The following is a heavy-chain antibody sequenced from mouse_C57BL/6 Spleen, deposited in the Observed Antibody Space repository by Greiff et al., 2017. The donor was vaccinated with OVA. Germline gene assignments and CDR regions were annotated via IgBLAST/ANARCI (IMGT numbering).Heavy chain of an antibody. V-gene: IGHV1-42*01. CDR2: INPSTGGT. J-gene: IGHJ3*01. D-gene: IGHD2-3*01. CDR1: GYSFTGYY. CDR3: ERKENGYYEGWAY. Sequence: EVQLQESGPELVKPGASVKISCKASGYSFTGYYMNWVKQSPEKSLEWIGEINPSTGGTNYNQKFKAKATLTVDKSSSTAYMQLKSHTAEDSAVTDGERKENGYYEGWAYWGQGTLVTVSA.